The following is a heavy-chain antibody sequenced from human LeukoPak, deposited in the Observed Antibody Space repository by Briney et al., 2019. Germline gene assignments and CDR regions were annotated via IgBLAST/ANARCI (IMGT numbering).Heavy chain of an antibody. CDR2: ISYDGSNK. V-gene: IGHV3-30*18. J-gene: IGHJ4*02. Sequence: HPGRSLRLSCAASGFTFSSCGMHWVRQAPGKGLEWVAVISYDGSNKYYADSVKGRFTISRDNSKNTLYLQMNSLRAEDTAVYYCAKVRGGYCSSTSCSLPNDYWGQGTLVTVSS. D-gene: IGHD2-2*01. CDR3: AKVRGGYCSSTSCSLPNDY. CDR1: GFTFSSCG.